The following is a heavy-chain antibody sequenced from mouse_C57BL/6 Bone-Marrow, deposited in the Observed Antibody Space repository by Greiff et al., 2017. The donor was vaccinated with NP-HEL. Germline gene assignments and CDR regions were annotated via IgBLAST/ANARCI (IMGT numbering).Heavy chain of an antibody. V-gene: IGHV1-61*01. D-gene: IGHD5-1*01. CDR2: IYPSDSET. CDR1: GYTFTSYW. Sequence: QVHVKQPGAELVRPGSSVKLSCKASGYTFTSYWMDWVKQRPGQGLEWIGNIYPSDSETHYNQKFKDKATLTVDKSSSTAYMQLSSLTSEDSAVYYCARRSNYVDYWGQGTTLTVSS. CDR3: ARRSNYVDY. J-gene: IGHJ2*01.